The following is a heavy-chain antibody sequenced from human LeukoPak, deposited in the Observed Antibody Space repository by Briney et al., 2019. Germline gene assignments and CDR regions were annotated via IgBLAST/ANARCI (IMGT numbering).Heavy chain of an antibody. V-gene: IGHV3-74*01. CDR2: INSDGSST. CDR3: ARRSSGPLYYYYYYMDI. J-gene: IGHJ6*03. D-gene: IGHD3-22*01. Sequence: RPGGSLRLSCAASGFTFSSYSMNWVRQAPGKGLVWVSRINSDGSSTSYADSVKGRFTISRDNAKNTLYLQMNSLRAEDTAVYYCARRSSGPLYYYYYYMDIWGKGTTVTVSS. CDR1: GFTFSSYS.